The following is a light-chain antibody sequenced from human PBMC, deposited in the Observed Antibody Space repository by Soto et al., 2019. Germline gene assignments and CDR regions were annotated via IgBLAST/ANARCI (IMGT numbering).Light chain of an antibody. V-gene: IGKV3-20*01. J-gene: IGKJ2*01. CDR2: GAS. CDR3: QQYGSSFRYT. CDR1: QSVNSNY. Sequence: EIVLTQSPGTLSLSPGERATLSCRASQSVNSNYVTWYQQKPGQAPRLLIYGASSRATGIPDRFSGSGSGTDFTLTISRLEREDFAVYYCQQYGSSFRYTFGQGTKLEIK.